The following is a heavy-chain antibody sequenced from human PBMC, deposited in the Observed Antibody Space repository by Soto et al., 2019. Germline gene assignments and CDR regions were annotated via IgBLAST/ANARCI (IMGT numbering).Heavy chain of an antibody. CDR2: IKSKTDGGTT. D-gene: IGHD3-9*01. CDR1: GFTFSNAW. V-gene: IGHV3-15*01. Sequence: SLRLSCAASGFTFSNAWMSWVRQAPGKGLEWVGRIKSKTDGGTTDYAAPVKGRFTISRDDSKNTLDLQMNSLKTEDTAVYYCTTEQEDFDWSSDIWGQGTMVTVS. J-gene: IGHJ3*02. CDR3: TTEQEDFDWSSDI.